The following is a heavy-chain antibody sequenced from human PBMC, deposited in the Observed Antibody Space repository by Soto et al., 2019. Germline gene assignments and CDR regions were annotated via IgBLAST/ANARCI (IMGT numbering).Heavy chain of an antibody. CDR2: ISGSTGNT. CDR1: CFKFTRNC. CDR3: ARAGRGTYYYFDL. V-gene: IGHV1-18*01. D-gene: IGHD1-26*01. J-gene: IGHJ4*02. Sequence: ASVEGSCKAFCFKFTRNCIIWVRQAPGQGLEWMGWISGSTGNTNYAEKVQGRVTMTTDTSTSTAFMEVRSLRSDDTAVYYCARAGRGTYYYFDLWGQGTLVTVSS.